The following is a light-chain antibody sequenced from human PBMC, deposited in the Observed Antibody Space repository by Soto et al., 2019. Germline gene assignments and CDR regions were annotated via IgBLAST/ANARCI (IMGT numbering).Light chain of an antibody. V-gene: IGLV2-14*01. CDR1: SGDVGRYDS. Sequence: QSVLTQPASVSGSPGQSLTISCTGTSGDVGRYDSVSWYKHRPGKVPELIIFSDRFSGSKSGNTASLTISGLLAEDEADYYCSSYTTNRTPAFGGGTKVTVL. J-gene: IGLJ2*01. CDR3: SSYTTNRTPA.